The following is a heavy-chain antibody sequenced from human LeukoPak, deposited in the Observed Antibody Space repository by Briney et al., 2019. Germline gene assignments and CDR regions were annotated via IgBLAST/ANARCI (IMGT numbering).Heavy chain of an antibody. CDR1: GFTFGTYT. V-gene: IGHV3-21*01. CDR2: IDGTTYYK. Sequence: PGGSLRLSCAASGFTFGTYTMNWVRQTPGRGLEWVSSIDGTTYYKDYADAVKGRFTISRDNAKNSLYLQMNSLRAEDTAIYYCARDSEYSSSSGEFDHWGQGTLVTVSS. CDR3: ARDSEYSSSSGEFDH. D-gene: IGHD6-6*01. J-gene: IGHJ4*02.